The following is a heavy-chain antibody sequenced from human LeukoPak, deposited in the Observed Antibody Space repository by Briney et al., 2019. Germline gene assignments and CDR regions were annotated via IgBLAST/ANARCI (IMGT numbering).Heavy chain of an antibody. J-gene: IGHJ3*02. CDR2: INSDGSST. CDR1: GFTFSNYW. CDR3: ARGFTIFGVVNDAFDI. V-gene: IGHV3-74*01. Sequence: GGSLRLSCAASGFTFSNYWIHRVRQAPGKGLVWVSRINSDGSSTSYADSVKGRFTISRDNAKNTLYLQMNSLRAEDTAVYYCARGFTIFGVVNDAFDIWGQGTMVTVSS. D-gene: IGHD3-3*01.